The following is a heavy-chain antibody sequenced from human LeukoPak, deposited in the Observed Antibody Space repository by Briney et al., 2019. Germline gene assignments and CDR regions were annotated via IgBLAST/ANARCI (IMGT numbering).Heavy chain of an antibody. V-gene: IGHV4-34*01. J-gene: IGHJ5*02. CDR1: GGSFSGYY. Sequence: PSETLSLTCAVYGGSFSGYYWSWIRQPPGKGLEWIGEINHSGSTNYNPSLKSRVTISVDTSKNQFSLKLSSVTAADTAVCYCARVRGGYSYGDNWFDPWGQGTLVTVSS. CDR2: INHSGST. D-gene: IGHD5-18*01. CDR3: ARVRGGYSYGDNWFDP.